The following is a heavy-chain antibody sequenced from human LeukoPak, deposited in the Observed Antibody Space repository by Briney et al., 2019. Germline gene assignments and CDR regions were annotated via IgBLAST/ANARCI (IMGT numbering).Heavy chain of an antibody. CDR2: ISGSGGST. J-gene: IGHJ3*02. V-gene: IGHV3-23*01. Sequence: GGSLRLSCAASGFTFSSYAMSWVRQAPGKGLEWVSAISGSGGSTYYADSAKGRFTISRDNSKNTLYLQMNSLRAEDTAVYYCARRGALDGYKHDAFDIWGQGTMVTVSS. CDR3: ARRGALDGYKHDAFDI. D-gene: IGHD5-24*01. CDR1: GFTFSSYA.